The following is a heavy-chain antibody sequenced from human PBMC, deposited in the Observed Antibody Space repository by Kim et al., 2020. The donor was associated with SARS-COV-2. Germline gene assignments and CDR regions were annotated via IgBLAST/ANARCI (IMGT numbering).Heavy chain of an antibody. V-gene: IGHV4-34*01. CDR3: ARHPPELRNITIFGVVIPTYYYYYGMDV. CDR2: INHSGST. CDR1: GGSFSGYY. J-gene: IGHJ6*02. Sequence: SETLSLTCAVYGGSFSGYYWSWIRQPPGKGLEWIGEINHSGSTNYNPSLKSRVTISVDTSKNQFSLKLSSVTAADTAVYYCARHPPELRNITIFGVVIPTYYYYYGMDVWGQGTTVTVSS. D-gene: IGHD3-3*01.